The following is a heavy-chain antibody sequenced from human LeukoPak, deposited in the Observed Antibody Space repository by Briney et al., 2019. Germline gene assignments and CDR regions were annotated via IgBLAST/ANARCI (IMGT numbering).Heavy chain of an antibody. CDR1: GDSINTYY. J-gene: IGHJ4*02. Sequence: PSETLSLTCTVSGDSINTYYWSWIRQPAGQGLEWIGRFYNSGTTNYNPSLRGRVTMSLDTSKNQFSLKLSSVTAADTAVYYCARGRLAYYYDSSGYYFWGQGTLVTVSS. CDR3: ARGRLAYYYDSSGYYF. D-gene: IGHD3-22*01. CDR2: FYNSGTT. V-gene: IGHV4-4*07.